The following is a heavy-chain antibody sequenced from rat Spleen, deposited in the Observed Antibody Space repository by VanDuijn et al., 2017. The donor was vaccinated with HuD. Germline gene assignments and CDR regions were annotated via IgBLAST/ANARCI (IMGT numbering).Heavy chain of an antibody. Sequence: EVQLVESGGGLVQPGRSLKLSCAASGFTFSDYNMAWVRQAPKKGLEWVATISYDGSSTYYRDSVKGRFTISRDNAKSSLYLQMDSLRSEDTATYYCTQQPSYWGQGVMVTVSS. J-gene: IGHJ2*01. V-gene: IGHV5-20*01. D-gene: IGHD1-2*01. CDR2: ISYDGSST. CDR3: TQQPSY. CDR1: GFTFSDYN.